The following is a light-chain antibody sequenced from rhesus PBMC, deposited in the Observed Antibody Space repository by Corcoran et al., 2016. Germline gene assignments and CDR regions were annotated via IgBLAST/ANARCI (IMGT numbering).Light chain of an antibody. Sequence: DIQMTQSPSSLSASVGDRVTITCRASQGITDDFAWDKQKPGETSKLLIYEASSLQSGIPSRFSGSGSVTDFTLTIISLQSEDCATYYCQHYYTTPWTFGQGTKVEIK. CDR2: EAS. J-gene: IGKJ1*01. CDR1: QGITDD. CDR3: QHYYTTPWT. V-gene: IGKV1-25*01.